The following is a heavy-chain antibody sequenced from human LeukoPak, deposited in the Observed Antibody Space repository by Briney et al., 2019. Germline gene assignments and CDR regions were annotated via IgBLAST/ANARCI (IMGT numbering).Heavy chain of an antibody. CDR1: GFTFSSYS. CDR2: ISSSSSYI. V-gene: IGHV3-21*01. D-gene: IGHD7-27*01. J-gene: IGHJ6*02. CDR3: ARWGSHSYYYYYGMDV. Sequence: GGSLRLSCAASGFTFSSYSMNWVRQAPGKGLEWVSSISSSSSYIYYADSVKGRFTISRDNAKNSLYLQMNSLRAEDTAVHYCARWGSHSYYYYYGMDVWGQGTTVTVSS.